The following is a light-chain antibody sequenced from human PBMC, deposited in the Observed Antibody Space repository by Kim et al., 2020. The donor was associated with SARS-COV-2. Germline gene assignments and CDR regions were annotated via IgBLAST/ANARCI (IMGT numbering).Light chain of an antibody. Sequence: VSAGQTASITCAGDKLGYKHISWYQQRPGQSPVVVIYQDSKRPSGVSERFSGSNSANTATLTISATQSIDEADYYCQAWDDITDCVFGAGTQLTVL. CDR1: KLGYKH. CDR3: QAWDDITDCV. V-gene: IGLV3-1*01. CDR2: QDS. J-gene: IGLJ7*01.